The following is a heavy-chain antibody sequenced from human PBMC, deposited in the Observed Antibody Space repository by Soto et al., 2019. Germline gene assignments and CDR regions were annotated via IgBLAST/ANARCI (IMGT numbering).Heavy chain of an antibody. CDR1: GFSLSTSGVG. D-gene: IGHD2-15*01. J-gene: IGHJ3*02. CDR3: ARRLRQSCNSCDSGAFDI. Sequence: QITLQESAPVLVRPTETLMLTCTYSGFSLSTSGVGVGWVRQPPGKALEWLAVIYWDDDKRYMPSLQNRLTITKDTSRNQVVLALTHMLPMDTRTYYCARRLRQSCNSCDSGAFDIWGHGTVVAVS. CDR2: IYWDDDK. V-gene: IGHV2-5*02.